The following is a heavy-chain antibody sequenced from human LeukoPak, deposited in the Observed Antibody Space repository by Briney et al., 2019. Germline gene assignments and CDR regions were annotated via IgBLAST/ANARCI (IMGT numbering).Heavy chain of an antibody. J-gene: IGHJ4*02. D-gene: IGHD4-23*01. CDR3: AKDLPYGGNSLDY. CDR1: GFXFSSYS. Sequence: GGSLRLSCAASGFXFSSYSISWVRQAPGKGLEWVSYISSSSSAIYYADSVKGRFTISRENAKNSLYLQMNSLRDEDTAVYYCAKDLPYGGNSLDYWGQGTLVTVSS. V-gene: IGHV3-48*02. CDR2: ISSSSSAI.